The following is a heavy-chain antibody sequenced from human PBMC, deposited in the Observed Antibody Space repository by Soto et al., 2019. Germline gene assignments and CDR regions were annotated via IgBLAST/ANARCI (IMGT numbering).Heavy chain of an antibody. CDR3: ARTPSTMIVVVQDGDAFDI. CDR2: INPSGGST. D-gene: IGHD3-22*01. V-gene: IGHV1-46*01. J-gene: IGHJ3*02. Sequence: ASVKVSCKASGYTFTSYYMHWVRQAPGQGLEWMGIINPSGGSTSYAQKFQGRVTMTRDTSTSTVYMELSSLRSEDTAVYYCARTPSTMIVVVQDGDAFDIWGQGTMVTVSS. CDR1: GYTFTSYY.